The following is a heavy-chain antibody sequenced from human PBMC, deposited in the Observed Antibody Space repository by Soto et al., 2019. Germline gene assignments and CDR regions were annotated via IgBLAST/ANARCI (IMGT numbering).Heavy chain of an antibody. V-gene: IGHV3-30-3*01. CDR3: ARGPSSLTRFDY. CDR2: ISYDGSNK. J-gene: IGHJ4*02. Sequence: PGGSLRLSCAASGFTFSSYAMHWVRQAPGKGLDWVAVISYDGSNKYYADSVKGRFTISGDNSKNTLYLQMNSLRAEDTAVFYCARGPSSLTRFDYWGQGTLVTVSS. CDR1: GFTFSSYA. D-gene: IGHD2-2*01.